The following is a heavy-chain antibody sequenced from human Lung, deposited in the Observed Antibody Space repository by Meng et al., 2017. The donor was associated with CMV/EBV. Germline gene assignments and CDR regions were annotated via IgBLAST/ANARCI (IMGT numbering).Heavy chain of an antibody. CDR1: GYTLTTFG. CDR2: INAYNGDT. V-gene: IGHV1-18*01. J-gene: IGHJ4*02. Sequence: HVQLGQAGCEVQQPLASVAVACKSSGYTLTTFGIYGGRQAPGQGLEWMGLINAYNGDTNYAQTLQGSVTMTTDTSSSTAYMELRSLRSDATAVYYCSRVEVGITSGDYWGQGTLVTVSS. D-gene: IGHD1-26*01. CDR3: SRVEVGITSGDY.